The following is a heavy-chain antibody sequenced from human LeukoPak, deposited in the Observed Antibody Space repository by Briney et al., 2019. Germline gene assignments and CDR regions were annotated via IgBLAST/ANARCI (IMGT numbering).Heavy chain of an antibody. V-gene: IGHV6-1*01. CDR1: GDSVSSNSAS. Sequence: SQTLSLTCAISGDSVSSNSASWNWIRHSPSRGLEWLGRTYYRSKWYNDYEVSMKSRITISPDTSKNQFSLQLNSMTPEDTAVYYCARDGVAARVNWFDPWGQGTLVTVSS. CDR2: TYYRSKWYN. J-gene: IGHJ5*02. D-gene: IGHD6-6*01. CDR3: ARDGVAARVNWFDP.